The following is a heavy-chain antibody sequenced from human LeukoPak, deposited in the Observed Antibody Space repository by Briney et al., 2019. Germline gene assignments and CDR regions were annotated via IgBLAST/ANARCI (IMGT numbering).Heavy chain of an antibody. CDR1: GGSISSYY. V-gene: IGHV4-59*01. CDR3: ARSRRDGYNYYFDY. D-gene: IGHD5-24*01. CDR2: IYYSGST. Sequence: SETLSLTCTVSGGSISSYYWSWIQQPPGKGLEWIGYIYYSGSTNYNPSLKSRVTISVDTSKNQFSLKLSSVTAADTAVYYCARSRRDGYNYYFDYWGQGTLVTISS. J-gene: IGHJ4*02.